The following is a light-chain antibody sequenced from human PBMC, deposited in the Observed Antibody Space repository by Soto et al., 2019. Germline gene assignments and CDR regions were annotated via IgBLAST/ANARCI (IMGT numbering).Light chain of an antibody. CDR3: QSYDSSLSGYV. CDR2: RNS. V-gene: IGLV1-40*01. J-gene: IGLJ1*01. Sequence: QSVLTQPPSVSGAPGQRVTISCTGSSSNIGAGYDVYWYRQLPGTAPKLLIYRNSNRPSGVPDRFSGSKSGTSASLAITGXXXXXXXXXXXQSYDSSLSGYVFGAGTKLTV. CDR1: SSNIGAGYD.